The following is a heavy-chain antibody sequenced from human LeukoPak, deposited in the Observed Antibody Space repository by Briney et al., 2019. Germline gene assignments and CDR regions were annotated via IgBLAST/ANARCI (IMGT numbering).Heavy chain of an antibody. CDR3: ARDSAAGTKPYNWFDP. CDR1: EFTLSDYY. Sequence: GGSLRLSCAASEFTLSDYYMSWIRQAPGKGLEWVSYISRSGTTIYYADSVKGRFTISRDNAKNSLYLQMNSLRAEDTAVYYCARDSAAGTKPYNWFDPWGQGTLVTVSS. D-gene: IGHD6-13*01. V-gene: IGHV3-11*01. CDR2: ISRSGTTI. J-gene: IGHJ5*02.